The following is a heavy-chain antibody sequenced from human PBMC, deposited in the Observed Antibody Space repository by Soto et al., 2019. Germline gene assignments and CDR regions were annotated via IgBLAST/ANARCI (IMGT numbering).Heavy chain of an antibody. Sequence: ASVKVSCKVSGNTLSGLPMHWVRQAPGKGLEWMGSLDYEEGERNFAHRFQGRVTVTEDTSTDTAYMDLSSLKSEDTAVYYCAAGLTTCGYWGRGTLVIVSS. CDR1: GNTLSGLP. J-gene: IGHJ4*02. CDR2: LDYEEGER. CDR3: AAGLTTCGY. V-gene: IGHV1-24*01. D-gene: IGHD4-4*01.